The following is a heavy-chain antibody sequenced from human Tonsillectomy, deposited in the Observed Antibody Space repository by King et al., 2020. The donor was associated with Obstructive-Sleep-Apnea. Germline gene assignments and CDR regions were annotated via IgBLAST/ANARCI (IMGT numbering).Heavy chain of an antibody. J-gene: IGHJ4*02. CDR1: GYTFTIYY. CDR3: AREEGDSSGYYPYYFDY. V-gene: IGHV1-46*01. CDR2: INPSDGST. D-gene: IGHD3-22*01. Sequence: VQLVESGAEVKKPGASVKGSCKASGYTFTIYYMHWVRQVPGQGLEWMGIINPSDGSTSYAQKFQGRVTRTRDTSTGTVYMEQSSLRSEDTAVYYCAREEGDSSGYYPYYFDYWGQGTLVTVSS.